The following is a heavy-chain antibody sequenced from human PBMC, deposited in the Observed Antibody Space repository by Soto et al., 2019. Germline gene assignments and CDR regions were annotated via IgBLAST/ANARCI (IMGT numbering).Heavy chain of an antibody. Sequence: QVQLVESGGGVVQPGRSLRLSCAASGFTFSSYGMHWVRQAPGKGLEWVAVIWYDGSNKYYADSVKGRFTISRDNSKNTLHLKMNRQRAEDTAVYYGARDDDRVYCSGGSCYFFGWFGPWGQGTLVTVSS. CDR3: ARDDDRVYCSGGSCYFFGWFGP. J-gene: IGHJ5*02. V-gene: IGHV3-33*01. CDR2: IWYDGSNK. D-gene: IGHD2-15*01. CDR1: GFTFSSYG.